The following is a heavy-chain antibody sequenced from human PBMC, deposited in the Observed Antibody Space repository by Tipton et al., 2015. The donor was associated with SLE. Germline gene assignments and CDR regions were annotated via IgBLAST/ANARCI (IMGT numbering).Heavy chain of an antibody. V-gene: IGHV3-23*01. CDR2: ISGSGGSI. Sequence: SLRLSCAGSGFTFSSYAMSWVRQAPGKGLEWVSGISGSGGSIYYADSVKGRFTISRDYSKNTLYLQMNSLRAEDTAVYYCAKESHTEYFYGMAVWGQGTTVTVSS. CDR3: AKESHTEYFYGMAV. J-gene: IGHJ6*02. CDR1: GFTFSSYA.